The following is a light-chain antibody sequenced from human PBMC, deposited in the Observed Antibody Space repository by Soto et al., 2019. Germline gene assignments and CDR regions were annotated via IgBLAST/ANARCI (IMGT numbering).Light chain of an antibody. CDR3: QQRGSWPLT. CDR1: QSFSSY. CDR2: DAS. Sequence: DIVLTQSPATLSLSPGERATLPCRASQSFSSYLAWYQLKPGQAPRLLIYDASNRATGVPARFSGSGSGTDFTLTISSLEPEDFAVYFCQQRGSWPLTFGGGTKVDI. V-gene: IGKV3-11*01. J-gene: IGKJ4*01.